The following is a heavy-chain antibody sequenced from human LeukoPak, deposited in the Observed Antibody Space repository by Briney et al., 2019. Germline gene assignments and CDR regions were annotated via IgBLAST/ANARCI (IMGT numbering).Heavy chain of an antibody. CDR3: AKVLFKLDLWSGSAF. CDR1: GFTFSSYS. J-gene: IGHJ3*01. CDR2: ISSSSSHI. D-gene: IGHD3-3*01. Sequence: SGGSLRLSCAASGFTFSSYSMNWVRQAPGKGLEWVSSISSSSSHIYYADSVKGRFTISRDNAKNSLYLQMNSLRAEDTAVYYCAKVLFKLDLWSGSAFWGQGTMVTVSS. V-gene: IGHV3-21*04.